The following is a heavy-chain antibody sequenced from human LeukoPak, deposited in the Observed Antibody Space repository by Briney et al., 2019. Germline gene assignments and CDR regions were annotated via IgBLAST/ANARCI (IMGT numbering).Heavy chain of an antibody. Sequence: ASVKVSCKVSGYTLTELSMHWVRQAPGKGLEWMGGFDPEDGETIYAQKFQGRVTMTEDTSTDTAYMELSSLRSEDTAVYYCATASDYYDSSGFLFDYWGQGTLVTVSS. J-gene: IGHJ4*02. CDR1: GYTLTELS. CDR3: ATASDYYDSSGFLFDY. V-gene: IGHV1-24*01. D-gene: IGHD3-22*01. CDR2: FDPEDGET.